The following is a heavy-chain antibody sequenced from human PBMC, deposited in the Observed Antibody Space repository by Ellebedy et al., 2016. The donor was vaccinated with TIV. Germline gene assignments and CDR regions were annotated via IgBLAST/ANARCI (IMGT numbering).Heavy chain of an antibody. V-gene: IGHV3-53*01. J-gene: IGHJ3*02. CDR2: FYSGTRT. CDR3: ARLEPLATPDALDI. D-gene: IGHD1-26*01. Sequence: GGSLRLXCAASGFTVSSNYMSWVRQAPGKGLGWVSLFYSGTRTYYADSVKGRFTISRDKSKNTLHLQMNSLRVEDTAVYYCARLEPLATPDALDIWGPGTMVTVSS. CDR1: GFTVSSNY.